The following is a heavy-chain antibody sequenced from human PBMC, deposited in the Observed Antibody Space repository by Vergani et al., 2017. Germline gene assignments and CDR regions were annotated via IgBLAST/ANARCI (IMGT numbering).Heavy chain of an antibody. CDR3: VRDRGLXAGGRCYTEAWDY. V-gene: IGHV3-30-3*01. D-gene: IGHD2-2*02. CDR1: GFALNRHA. CDR2: ISFDGTNE. J-gene: IGHJ4*02. Sequence: QVQLVESGGGVVQPGTSLTLSCVASGFALNRHAMYWVRQAPGKGLEWVVGISFDGTNEYYPDLVKGRFTISRDIAKNTLYLQVRSLRLEDTGVYHCVRDRGLXAGGRCYTEAWDYWGQGTPVTVSS.